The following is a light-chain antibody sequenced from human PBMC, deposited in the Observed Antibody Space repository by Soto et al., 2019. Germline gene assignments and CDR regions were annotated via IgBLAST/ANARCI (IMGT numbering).Light chain of an antibody. CDR1: QSVDGSY. V-gene: IGKV3-15*01. CDR3: QQYNNWPRT. CDR2: GAS. J-gene: IGKJ1*01. Sequence: EIVWTQSPGTLSLSPGERATLSCSASQSVDGSYLAWYHQRPGQAPRLLIYGASRRETGIPDRFSGSGSGTEFTLTISSLQSEDFAVSYCQQYNNWPRTFGQGTKVDIK.